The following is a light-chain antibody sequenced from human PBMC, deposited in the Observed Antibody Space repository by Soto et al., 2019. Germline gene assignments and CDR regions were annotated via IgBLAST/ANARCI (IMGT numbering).Light chain of an antibody. CDR1: QSVDRY. J-gene: IGKJ1*01. CDR3: QQYGTSSRT. Sequence: DIQMTQSPSTLSASVGDRVSITCRASQSVDRYLAWYQQKPGKAPHLLIYDASSLESGVPSRFSGSGSGTEFTLTISSLQPDDFTTYYCQQYGTSSRTFGQGTKVEIK. CDR2: DAS. V-gene: IGKV1-5*01.